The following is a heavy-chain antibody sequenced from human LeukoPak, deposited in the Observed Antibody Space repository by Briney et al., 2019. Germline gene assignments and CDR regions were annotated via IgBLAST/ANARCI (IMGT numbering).Heavy chain of an antibody. CDR1: GFTFSSYA. V-gene: IGHV3-23*01. J-gene: IGHJ3*02. CDR3: ARDELPSLGDYDSSGNDDAFDI. CDR2: ISGSGGST. Sequence: GGSLRLSCAASGFTFSSYAMSWVRQAPGKGLEWVSAISGSGGSTYYADSVKGRFTISRDNSKNTLYLQMNSLRAEDTAVYYCARDELPSLGDYDSSGNDDAFDIWGQGTMVTVSS. D-gene: IGHD3-22*01.